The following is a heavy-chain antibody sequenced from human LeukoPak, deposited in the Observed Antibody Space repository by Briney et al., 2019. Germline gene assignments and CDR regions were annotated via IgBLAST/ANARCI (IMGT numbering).Heavy chain of an antibody. J-gene: IGHJ3*02. CDR2: IGHDGSNK. V-gene: IGHV3-30*02. Sequence: GGSLRLSCATSGFTFSRSAMHWVRQAPGKGLEWVAFIGHDGSNKNYADSVQGRFTISRDNSENTLYLQMNSLRAEDTAVYHCAKDVGSGYLSDAFDIWGQGTMVTVSS. CDR1: GFTFSRSA. D-gene: IGHD3-3*01. CDR3: AKDVGSGYLSDAFDI.